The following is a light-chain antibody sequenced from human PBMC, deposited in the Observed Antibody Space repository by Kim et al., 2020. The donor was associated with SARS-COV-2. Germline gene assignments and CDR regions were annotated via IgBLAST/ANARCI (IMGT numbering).Light chain of an antibody. CDR1: TSDIGAYDF. J-gene: IGLJ2*01. CDR3: CSYTTPNTSV. V-gene: IGLV2-14*03. Sequence: QSALTQPASVSGSPGQSITISCAGTTSDIGAYDFVSWYQHHAGKVPKLIIYDVTNRPSGVSSHFSGSKSGNTASLTISGLQAEDEADYFCCSYTTPNTSVFGGGTKVTVL. CDR2: DVT.